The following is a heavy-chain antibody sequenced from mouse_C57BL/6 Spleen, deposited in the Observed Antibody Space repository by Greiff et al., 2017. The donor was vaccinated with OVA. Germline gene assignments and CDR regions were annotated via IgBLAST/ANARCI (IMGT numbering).Heavy chain of an antibody. CDR1: GYTFTSYW. J-gene: IGHJ2*01. Sequence: QVQLQQPGAELVKPGASVKLSCKASGYTFTSYWMQWVKQRPGQGLEWIGEIDPSDSYTNYNQKFKGKATLTVDTSSSTAYMQLSSLTSEDSAVYYCAKIGNYRDFDYWGQGTTLTVSS. CDR3: AKIGNYRDFDY. D-gene: IGHD2-1*01. CDR2: IDPSDSYT. V-gene: IGHV1-50*01.